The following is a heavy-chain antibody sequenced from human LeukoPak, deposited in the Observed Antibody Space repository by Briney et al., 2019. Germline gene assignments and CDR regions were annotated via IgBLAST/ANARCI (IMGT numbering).Heavy chain of an antibody. CDR1: VFTFSSYA. CDR2: ISSNGGST. D-gene: IGHD4-17*01. Sequence: GGSLRLSCAASVFTFSSYAMHWVRQAPGKGLEYVSAISSNGGSTYYANSVKGRFTISRDNSKNTLYLQMGSLRAEDMAVYYCARATVTLPDYWGQGTLVTVSS. J-gene: IGHJ4*02. CDR3: ARATVTLPDY. V-gene: IGHV3-64*01.